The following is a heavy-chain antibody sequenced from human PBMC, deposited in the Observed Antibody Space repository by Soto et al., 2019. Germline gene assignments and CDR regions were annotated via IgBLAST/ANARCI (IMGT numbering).Heavy chain of an antibody. Sequence: GGSLRLSCAASGFTFGNYAMGWVRQAPGKGLEWVSGIVASGGRTFYADSAKGRFTISRDNSRSTLYLQMNSLRADDTAVYYCVKDLVVLSAIFDSWGRGTLVTVYS. J-gene: IGHJ4*02. CDR2: IVASGGRT. CDR3: VKDLVVLSAIFDS. V-gene: IGHV3-23*01. CDR1: GFTFGNYA. D-gene: IGHD2-21*02.